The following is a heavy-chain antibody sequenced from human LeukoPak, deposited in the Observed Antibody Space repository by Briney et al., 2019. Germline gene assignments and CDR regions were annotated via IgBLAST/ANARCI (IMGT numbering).Heavy chain of an antibody. Sequence: SETLSLTCTVSGGSISSYYWSWIRQPPGKGLEWSGYIYYSGSTNYNPSLKSRVTISVDTSKNQFSLKLSSVTAADTAVYYCAGILGQWRLGSPMDAFDIWGQGTMVTVSS. V-gene: IGHV4-59*01. CDR3: AGILGQWRLGSPMDAFDI. J-gene: IGHJ3*02. D-gene: IGHD1-26*01. CDR2: IYYSGST. CDR1: GGSISSYY.